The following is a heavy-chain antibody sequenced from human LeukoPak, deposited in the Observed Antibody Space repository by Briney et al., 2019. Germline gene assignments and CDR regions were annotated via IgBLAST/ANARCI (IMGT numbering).Heavy chain of an antibody. Sequence: SETLSLTCTASGGSISSYYWSWIRQPPGKGLEWIGYIYYSGTTNYNPPLKSRVTISVDTSKNQFSLKLTSVTAADTAVYYCAGGSGLPHFDYWGQGTLVTVSS. J-gene: IGHJ4*02. CDR2: IYYSGTT. D-gene: IGHD3-10*01. CDR1: GGSISSYY. V-gene: IGHV4-59*01. CDR3: AGGSGLPHFDY.